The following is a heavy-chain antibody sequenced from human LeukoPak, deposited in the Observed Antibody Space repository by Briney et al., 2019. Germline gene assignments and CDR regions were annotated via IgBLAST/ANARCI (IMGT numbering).Heavy chain of an antibody. D-gene: IGHD3-22*01. CDR2: IIPIFGTA. J-gene: IGHJ5*02. CDR1: GGTFSSYA. V-gene: IGHV1-69*13. Sequence: ASVKVSCKASGGTFSSYAISWVRQAPGQGPEWMGGIIPIFGTANYAQKFQDRVTITADESTSTAYMELSSLRSEDTAVYYCARASGYYDSSGYYQNWFDPWGQGTLVTVSS. CDR3: ARASGYYDSSGYYQNWFDP.